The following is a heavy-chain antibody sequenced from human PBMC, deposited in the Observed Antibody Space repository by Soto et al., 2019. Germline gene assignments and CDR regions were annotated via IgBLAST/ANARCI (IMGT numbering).Heavy chain of an antibody. CDR1: GFTFSSYS. Sequence: GGSLRLSCAASGFTFSSYSMNWVRQAPGKGLEWVSYISSSSSTIYYADSVKGRSTISRDNAKNSLYLQMNSLRAEDTAVYYCARDLSSGDYDFWSGYFLGWFDPWGQGTLVTVSS. D-gene: IGHD3-3*01. V-gene: IGHV3-48*01. CDR2: ISSSSSTI. CDR3: ARDLSSGDYDFWSGYFLGWFDP. J-gene: IGHJ5*02.